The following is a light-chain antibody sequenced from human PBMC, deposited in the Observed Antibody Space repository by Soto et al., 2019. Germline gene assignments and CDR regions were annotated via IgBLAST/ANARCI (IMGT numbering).Light chain of an antibody. CDR1: QSVSSN. Sequence: EIVMTQSPATLSVSPGERATFSCRASQSVSSNLAWYQQKPGQAPRLLIYGASTRATGIPARFSGSGSGTEFTLTISSLQSEDFAVYYCQQYNNWPRTFGQGTK. J-gene: IGKJ1*01. V-gene: IGKV3-15*01. CDR3: QQYNNWPRT. CDR2: GAS.